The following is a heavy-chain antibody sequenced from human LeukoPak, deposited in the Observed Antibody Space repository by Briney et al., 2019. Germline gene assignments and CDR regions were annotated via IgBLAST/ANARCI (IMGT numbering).Heavy chain of an antibody. V-gene: IGHV7-4-1*02. CDR1: GYIFAHNG. D-gene: IGHD6-19*01. CDR3: ARDSSGWYIDY. J-gene: IGHJ4*02. CDR2: INTNTGNP. Sequence: GASVKVSCKTSGYIFAHNGISWVRQAPGQGLEWMGWINTNTGNPTYAQGFTGRFVFSLDTSVSTAYLQISSLKAEDTAVYYCARDSSGWYIDYWGQGTLVTVSS.